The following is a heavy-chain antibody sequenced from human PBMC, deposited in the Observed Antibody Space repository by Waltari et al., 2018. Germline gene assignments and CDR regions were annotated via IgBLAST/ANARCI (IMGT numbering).Heavy chain of an antibody. V-gene: IGHV1-69*02. CDR3: ARVDYGGNLEYFQH. J-gene: IGHJ1*01. Sequence: QVQLVQSGAEVKKPGSSVTVSCKASGGTFSSYTISWVRQAPGQGLEWMGRIIPILGIANYAQKFQGRVTITADKSTSTAYMELSSLRSEDTAVYYCARVDYGGNLEYFQHWGQGTLVTVSS. CDR1: GGTFSSYT. D-gene: IGHD4-17*01. CDR2: IIPILGIA.